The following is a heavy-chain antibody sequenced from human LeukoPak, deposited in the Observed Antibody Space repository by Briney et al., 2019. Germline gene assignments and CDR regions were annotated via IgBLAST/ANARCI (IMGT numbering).Heavy chain of an antibody. CDR2: MNPNNENT. V-gene: IGHV1-8*01. CDR1: GYSFSSSD. D-gene: IGHD2-15*01. Sequence: ASVTVSCKPSGYSFSSSDINWVRQAPGQGLEWMGWMNPNNENTGYAQKLQGRVTMTRNTSISTAYMELSRLRSEDTAVYYCARSGGSSQGWFDPWGQGTLVTVSS. CDR3: ARSGGSSQGWFDP. J-gene: IGHJ5*02.